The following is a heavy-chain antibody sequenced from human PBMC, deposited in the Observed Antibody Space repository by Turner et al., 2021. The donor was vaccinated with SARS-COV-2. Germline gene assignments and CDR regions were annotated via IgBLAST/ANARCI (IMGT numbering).Heavy chain of an antibody. Sequence: QMQLQASGPGLVTPSQPLSLTCAVSGGSISSGGYYWSWIRQHPGKGLEWIGYIDYSGSTNYNPPLKRGVTISVDTSKNQFSRKLSSVTAADTAGYFCARDHFYCDWLPYGMDVWGKGTTVTVSS. CDR1: GGSISSGGYY. CDR3: ARDHFYCDWLPYGMDV. CDR2: IDYSGST. V-gene: IGHV4-31*11. J-gene: IGHJ6*04. D-gene: IGHD3-9*01.